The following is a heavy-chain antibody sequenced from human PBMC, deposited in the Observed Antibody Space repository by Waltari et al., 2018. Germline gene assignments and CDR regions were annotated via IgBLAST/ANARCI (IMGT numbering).Heavy chain of an antibody. Sequence: QVQLVESGGGVVQPGGSLRLSCAASGFPFSSYGMHWVRQAPGKGLEWVAFIRYDGSNKYYADSVKGRFTISRDNSKNTLYLQMNSLRAEDTAVYYCARPGPPRTGPHAFDIWGQGTMVTVSS. CDR1: GFPFSSYG. V-gene: IGHV3-30*02. CDR2: IRYDGSNK. CDR3: ARPGPPRTGPHAFDI. J-gene: IGHJ3*02. D-gene: IGHD1-1*01.